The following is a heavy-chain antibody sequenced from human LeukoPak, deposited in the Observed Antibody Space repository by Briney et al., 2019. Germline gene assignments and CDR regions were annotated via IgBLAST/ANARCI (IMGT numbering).Heavy chain of an antibody. Sequence: ASVKVSCKASGYTFTSYGISWVRQAPGQGLEWMGWISAYNGNTNYAQKLQGRVTMTTDTSTSTAYMELRSLRSDDTAVYYCARDQPLYDYVWGSYPRGEYWGQGTLSPSPQ. CDR1: GYTFTSYG. V-gene: IGHV1-18*01. CDR3: ARDQPLYDYVWGSYPRGEY. CDR2: ISAYNGNT. J-gene: IGHJ4*02. D-gene: IGHD3-16*02.